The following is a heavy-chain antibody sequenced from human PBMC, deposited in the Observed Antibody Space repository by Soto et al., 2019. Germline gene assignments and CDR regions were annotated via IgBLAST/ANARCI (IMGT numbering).Heavy chain of an antibody. V-gene: IGHV3-48*02. D-gene: IGHD5-12*01. J-gene: IGHJ4*02. CDR3: ARDALLVATPFDL. CDR1: GFTFSSHS. CDR2: VTPTSGTK. Sequence: GSLRLSCAASGFTFSSHSMNWLRQAPGKGLEWISYVTPTSGTKYYADSVKGRFTISRDNAKNSLYLQMNSLRDEDTAVYYCARDALLVATPFDLWGQGTPVTVSS.